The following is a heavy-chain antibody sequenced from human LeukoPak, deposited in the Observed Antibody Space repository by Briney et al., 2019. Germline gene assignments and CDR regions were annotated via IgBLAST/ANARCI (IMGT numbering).Heavy chain of an antibody. CDR1: GDSIPSYY. V-gene: IGHV4-59*01. CDR2: ILYTGSA. Sequence: SETLSLTCNVSGDSIPSYYWSWIRRPPGERLEWIGFILYTGSANYNPSLESRISISVDTSKSQFSLTVKSVTAADTAVYYCARVRRVSSSYSTNYYYMDVRGKGTTVTVSS. D-gene: IGHD6-6*01. CDR3: ARVRRVSSSYSTNYYYMDV. J-gene: IGHJ6*03.